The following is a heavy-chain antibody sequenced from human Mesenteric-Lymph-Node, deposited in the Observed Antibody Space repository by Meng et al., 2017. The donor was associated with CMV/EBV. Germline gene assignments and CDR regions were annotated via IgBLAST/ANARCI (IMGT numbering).Heavy chain of an antibody. J-gene: IGHJ4*02. CDR2: IIPIFGTA. CDR3: ARDSSGWP. CDR1: GDTFSSFA. D-gene: IGHD6-19*01. Sequence: SVKVSCKASGDTFSSFAIIWVRQAPGQGLEWMGGIIPIFGTANYPQKFQGRVTLTRDTSTGTVYMELNSLRSEDTAVYFCARDSSGWPWGQGTLVTVSS. V-gene: IGHV1-69*05.